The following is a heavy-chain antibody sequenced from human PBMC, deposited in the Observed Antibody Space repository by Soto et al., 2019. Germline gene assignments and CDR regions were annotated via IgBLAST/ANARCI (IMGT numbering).Heavy chain of an antibody. J-gene: IGHJ3*02. CDR1: GFTFGSYW. V-gene: IGHV3-7*01. CDR2: IKQDGSEK. Sequence: GGSLRLSCAASGFTFGSYWMSWVRQAPGKGLEWVANIKQDGSEKYYVDSVKGRFTISRDNAKNSLYLQMNSLRAEDTAVYYCAREGDIVVVPAATSYAFDIWGQGTMVTVSS. CDR3: AREGDIVVVPAATSYAFDI. D-gene: IGHD2-2*01.